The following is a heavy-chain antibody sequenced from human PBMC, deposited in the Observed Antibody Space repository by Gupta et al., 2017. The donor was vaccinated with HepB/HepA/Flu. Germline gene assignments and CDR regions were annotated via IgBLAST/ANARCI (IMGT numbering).Heavy chain of an antibody. D-gene: IGHD5-12*01. Sequence: QLQLQESGPGLVKPSETLSLTCTVSGGSISSSSYYWGWIRQPPGKGLEWIGSIYYSGSTYYNPSLKSRVTISVDTSKNQFSLKLSSVTAADTAVYYCARHFFFGKSGGSGYDLSPGRPTDYWGQGTLVTVSS. J-gene: IGHJ4*02. CDR2: IYYSGST. CDR1: GGSISSSSYY. V-gene: IGHV4-39*01. CDR3: ARHFFFGKSGGSGYDLSPGRPTDY.